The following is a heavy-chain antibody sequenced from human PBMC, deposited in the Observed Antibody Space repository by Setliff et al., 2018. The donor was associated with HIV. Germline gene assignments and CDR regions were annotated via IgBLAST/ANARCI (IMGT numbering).Heavy chain of an antibody. CDR3: ASEAWTSYRSSSGYYYYYMDV. Sequence: SETLSLTCTVSGYSISSRYYWGWIRQPPGKGLEWIGSVYHTGSTYYNPSLKSRVTMSADTSKNQFSLKLSSVTAADTAVYYCASEAWTSYRSSSGYYYYYMDVWGKGTTVTVS. J-gene: IGHJ6*03. V-gene: IGHV4-38-2*02. CDR2: VYHTGST. D-gene: IGHD6-6*01. CDR1: GYSISSRYY.